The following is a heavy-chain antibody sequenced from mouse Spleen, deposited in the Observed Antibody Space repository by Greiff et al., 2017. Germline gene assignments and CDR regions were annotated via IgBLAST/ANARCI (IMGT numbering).Heavy chain of an antibody. CDR1: GYTFTSYW. V-gene: IGHV1-50*01. J-gene: IGHJ3*01. CDR3: ARREDGNYAAY. Sequence: QVQLQQPGAELVKPGASVKLSCKASGYTFTSYWMQWVKQRPGQGLEWIGEIDPSDSYTNYNQKFKGKATLTVDTSSSTAYMQLSSLTSEDSAVYYCARREDGNYAAYWGQGTLVTVSA. D-gene: IGHD2-1*01. CDR2: IDPSDSYT.